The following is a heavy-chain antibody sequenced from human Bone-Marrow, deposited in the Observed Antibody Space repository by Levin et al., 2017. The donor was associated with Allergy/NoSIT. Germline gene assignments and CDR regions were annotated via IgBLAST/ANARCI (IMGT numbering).Heavy chain of an antibody. V-gene: IGHV3-7*01. CDR2: IKQDGSEK. D-gene: IGHD3-10*01. J-gene: IGHJ6*02. CDR3: ARRVRGKEVKIPNYYYDGMDV. CDR1: GFTFSSYW. Sequence: GGSLRLSCAASGFTFSSYWMSWVRQAPGKGLEWVANIKQDGSEKYYVDSVKGRFTISRDNAKNSLYLQMNSLRAEDTAVYYCARRVRGKEVKIPNYYYDGMDVWGQGTTVTVSS.